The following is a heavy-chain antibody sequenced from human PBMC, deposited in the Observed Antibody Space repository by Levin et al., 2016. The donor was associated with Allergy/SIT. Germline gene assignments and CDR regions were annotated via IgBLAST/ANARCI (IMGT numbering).Heavy chain of an antibody. Sequence: GGSLRLSCAASGFTFSTYAMHWVRQAPGKGLEWVALISYDGSSTYYADSVKGRFTISRDNSKNTLYLQMNSLRAEDTAVYYCARDDNTNYFDHWGQGTLVSVSS. CDR3: ARDDNTNYFDH. D-gene: IGHD1-1*01. CDR2: ISYDGSST. CDR1: GFTFSTYA. J-gene: IGHJ4*02. V-gene: IGHV3-30-3*01.